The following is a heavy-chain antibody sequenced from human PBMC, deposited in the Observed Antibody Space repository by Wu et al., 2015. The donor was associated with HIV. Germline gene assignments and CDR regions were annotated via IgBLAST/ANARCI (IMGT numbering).Heavy chain of an antibody. J-gene: IGHJ4*02. CDR3: AIYSSGWSMIDY. Sequence: QVQLVQSETEMKKPGASLKVSCKASGYTFSAYDINWVRQAPGQGLEWVGWMNPNSGNTGYPQKFQGRVTMTRDTSISTAYMELSSLRSEDTAVYYCAIYSSGWSMIDYWGQGTLVTVSS. CDR2: MNPNSGNT. D-gene: IGHD6-19*01. CDR1: GYTFSAYD. V-gene: IGHV1-8*01.